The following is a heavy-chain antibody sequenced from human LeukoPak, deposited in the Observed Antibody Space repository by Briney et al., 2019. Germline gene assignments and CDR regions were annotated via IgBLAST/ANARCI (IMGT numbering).Heavy chain of an antibody. CDR1: GFTFSSYG. J-gene: IGHJ4*02. D-gene: IGHD4-23*01. Sequence: GGSLRLFCAASGFTFSSYGMHWVRQAPGKGLEWVAFIRYDGSNKYYADSVKGRFTISRDNSKNTLYLQMNSLRAEDTAVYYCAKDRIGTTVVTAGDYWGQGTLVTVSS. CDR2: IRYDGSNK. V-gene: IGHV3-30*02. CDR3: AKDRIGTTVVTAGDY.